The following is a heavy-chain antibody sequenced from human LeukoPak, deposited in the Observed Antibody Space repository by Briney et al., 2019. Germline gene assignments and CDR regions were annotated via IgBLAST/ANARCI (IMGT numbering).Heavy chain of an antibody. J-gene: IGHJ4*02. D-gene: IGHD6-19*01. CDR2: IWYDGSNK. V-gene: IGHV3-33*06. CDR3: AKGTFIAVAGSLDY. CDR1: GFTFSSYG. Sequence: GRSPRLSCAASGFTFSSYGMHWVRQAPGKGLEWVAVIWYDGSNKYYADSVKGRFTISRDNSKNTLYLQMNSLRAEDTAVYYCAKGTFIAVAGSLDYWGQGTLVTVSS.